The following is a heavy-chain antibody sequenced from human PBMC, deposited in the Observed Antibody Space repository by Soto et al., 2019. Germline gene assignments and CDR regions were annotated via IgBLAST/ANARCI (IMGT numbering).Heavy chain of an antibody. J-gene: IGHJ6*02. Sequence: ASVKVSCKASGYTFTSYYMHWVRQAPGQGLEWMGIINPSGGSTSYAQKFQGRVTMTRDTSTSTVYMELSSLRSEDTAVYYCARPSLIGYRTAYYYSGMDVWGQGTRVTVSS. CDR3: ARPSLIGYRTAYYYSGMDV. D-gene: IGHD3-9*01. CDR2: INPSGGST. V-gene: IGHV1-46*01. CDR1: GYTFTSYY.